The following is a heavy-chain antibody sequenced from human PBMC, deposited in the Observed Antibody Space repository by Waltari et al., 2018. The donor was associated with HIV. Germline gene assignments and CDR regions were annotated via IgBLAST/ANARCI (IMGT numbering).Heavy chain of an antibody. CDR2: INHSGST. D-gene: IGHD1-20*01. CDR1: GGSFSDYY. V-gene: IGHV4-34*01. CDR3: ARGVANNRYYYYGMDV. J-gene: IGHJ6*02. Sequence: QVHLQQWGAGLLTPSETLSLTCAVYGGSFSDYYWSWIRQPPGKGLEWIGEINHSGSTNYNPSLKSQVTMSIDTSKKQFSLKVNSVTAADTAVYYCARGVANNRYYYYGMDVWGQGTTVTVSS.